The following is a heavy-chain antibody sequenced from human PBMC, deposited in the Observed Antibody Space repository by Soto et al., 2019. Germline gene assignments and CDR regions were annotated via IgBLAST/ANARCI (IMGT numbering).Heavy chain of an antibody. CDR1: GFTFTNYL. Sequence: EVQLLESGGDLVQPGGSLRLSCAASGFTFTNYLMTWVRQAPGKGLEWVSSIDKSGGDTYYADSVKGRFTISRDNSKHTLYLHMTGLRAEDTALYYCAKDTYSRSWYFWCQGTLVTVSS. D-gene: IGHD2-2*01. J-gene: IGHJ4*02. V-gene: IGHV3-23*05. CDR2: IDKSGGDT. CDR3: AKDTYSRSWYF.